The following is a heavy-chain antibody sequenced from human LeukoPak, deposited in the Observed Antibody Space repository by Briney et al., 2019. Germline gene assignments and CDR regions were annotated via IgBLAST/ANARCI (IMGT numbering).Heavy chain of an antibody. CDR2: ISAYHGNT. J-gene: IGHJ3*02. CDR1: GYTFTSYG. D-gene: IGHD3-22*01. CDR3: ARDLYYYDSSGYHDVFDI. Sequence: GASVKVSYKASGYTFTSYGISWVRQAPGQGLEWMGWISAYHGNTYYAQKLQGRVTLTTDTSTNTAYMELRSLRSDDTAVYYCARDLYYYDSSGYHDVFDIWGQGTMVTVSS. V-gene: IGHV1-18*01.